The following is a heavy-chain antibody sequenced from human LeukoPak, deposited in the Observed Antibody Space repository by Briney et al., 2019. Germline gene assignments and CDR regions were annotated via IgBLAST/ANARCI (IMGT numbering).Heavy chain of an antibody. Sequence: SQTLSLTCAISGDSVSSNSDAWNWIRQSTSRGLEWLGRTYHRSKWYNDYVVSVKSRITINPDTSKNQFSLQLNSVTPEDTAVYYCVRGPGYFDLWGRGTLVTVSS. CDR2: TYHRSKWYN. J-gene: IGHJ2*01. V-gene: IGHV6-1*01. CDR1: GDSVSSNSDA. CDR3: VRGPGYFDL. D-gene: IGHD3-16*01.